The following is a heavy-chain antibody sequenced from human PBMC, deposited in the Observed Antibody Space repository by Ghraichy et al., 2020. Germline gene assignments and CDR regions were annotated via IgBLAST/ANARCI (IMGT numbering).Heavy chain of an antibody. J-gene: IGHJ6*02. CDR3: ATAPVMVTISGRREYYSYYGMEV. V-gene: IGHV1-24*01. CDR2: FDPEEGER. D-gene: IGHD3-3*01. CDR1: GNTLSKLS. Sequence: ASVKVSCKVSGNTLSKLSIHWVRQAPGKGLEWMGGFDPEEGERIYGQNFQGRVSMTEDTSTDTAYMELRSLRSEDTAVYYCATAPVMVTISGRREYYSYYGMEVWGQGTTVTVSS.